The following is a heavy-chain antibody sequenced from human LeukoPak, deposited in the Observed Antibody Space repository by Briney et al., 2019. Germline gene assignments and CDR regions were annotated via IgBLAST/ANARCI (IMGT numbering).Heavy chain of an antibody. CDR3: AKDDSGYYYVDGAFDI. V-gene: IGHV3-9*01. J-gene: IGHJ3*02. D-gene: IGHD3-22*01. CDR2: ISWNSGSI. CDR1: GFTFSSYA. Sequence: PGGSLRLSCAASGFTFSSYAMHWVRQAPGKGLEWVSGISWNSGSIGYADSVKGRFTISRDNAKNSLYLQMNSLRAEDTALYYCAKDDSGYYYVDGAFDIWGQGTMVTVSS.